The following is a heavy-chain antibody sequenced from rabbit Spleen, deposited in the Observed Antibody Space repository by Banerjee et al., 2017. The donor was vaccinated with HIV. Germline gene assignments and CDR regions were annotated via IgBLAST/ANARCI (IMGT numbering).Heavy chain of an antibody. D-gene: IGHD4-1*01. CDR3: ARDLAGVIGWNFGW. J-gene: IGHJ6*01. CDR1: GFSFSSSYY. Sequence: QSLEESGGDLVKPGASLTLTCTASGFSFSSSYYMCWVRQAPGKGLEWIACIYFGSSGTIYYASWVKGRFTISKTSSTTVTLQMTSLTDADTATYFCARDLAGVIGWNFGWWGQGTLVTV. V-gene: IGHV1S40*01. CDR2: IYFGSSGTI.